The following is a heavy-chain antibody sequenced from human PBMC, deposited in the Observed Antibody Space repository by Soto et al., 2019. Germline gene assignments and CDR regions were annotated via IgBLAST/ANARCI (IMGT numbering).Heavy chain of an antibody. CDR3: ARGGTPRPGYCSSTSCPNWPPRIYWYFDL. CDR2: IYYSGST. Sequence: QVQLQESGPGLVKPSETLSLTCTVSGGSISSYYWSWIRQPPGKGLEWIGYIYYSGSTNYNPSLKSRVTISVDTSKNQFSLKLSSVTAADTAVYYCARGGTPRPGYCSSTSCPNWPPRIYWYFDLWGRGTLVTVSS. V-gene: IGHV4-59*01. D-gene: IGHD2-2*01. CDR1: GGSISSYY. J-gene: IGHJ2*01.